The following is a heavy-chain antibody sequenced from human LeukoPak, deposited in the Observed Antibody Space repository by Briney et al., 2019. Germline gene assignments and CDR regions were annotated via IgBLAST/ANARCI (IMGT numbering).Heavy chain of an antibody. J-gene: IGHJ3*02. CDR3: ATLNWNVDHI. CDR2: IYYSGST. Sequence: SETLSLTCTVSGGSIGTYYWSWIRQPPGKGLEWIGYIYYSGSTNYNPSLKSRVTISVDTSKNQFSLKLSSVTAADTAVYYCATLNWNVDHIWGQGTMVTVSS. D-gene: IGHD1-20*01. CDR1: GGSIGTYY. V-gene: IGHV4-59*01.